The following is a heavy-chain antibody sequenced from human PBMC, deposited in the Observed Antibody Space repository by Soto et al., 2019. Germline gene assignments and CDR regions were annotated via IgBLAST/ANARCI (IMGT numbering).Heavy chain of an antibody. D-gene: IGHD6-6*01. Sequence: GGSLRLSCAASGFTFSSYGMHWVRQAPGKGLEWVAVIWYDGSNKYYADSVKGRFTISRDNSKNTLYLQMNSLRAEDTAVYYCARDSSSSVSSRGAFDIWGQGTMVTVSS. CDR1: GFTFSSYG. CDR3: ARDSSSSVSSRGAFDI. V-gene: IGHV3-33*01. J-gene: IGHJ3*02. CDR2: IWYDGSNK.